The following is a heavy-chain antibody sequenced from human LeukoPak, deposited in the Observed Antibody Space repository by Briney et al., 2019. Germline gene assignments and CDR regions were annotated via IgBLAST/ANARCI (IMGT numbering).Heavy chain of an antibody. Sequence: GASVKVSCKASGYTFSAYGISWVRQAPGQGLEWMGWISGYNGNSNYAQKFQGRVTMTTDTSTSTAYVELRSLRSDDTAVYYCARDWFGVPSGSSGRPDYWGQGTLVTVSS. V-gene: IGHV1-18*01. CDR1: GYTFSAYG. CDR2: ISGYNGNS. CDR3: ARDWFGVPSGSSGRPDY. D-gene: IGHD3-16*01. J-gene: IGHJ4*02.